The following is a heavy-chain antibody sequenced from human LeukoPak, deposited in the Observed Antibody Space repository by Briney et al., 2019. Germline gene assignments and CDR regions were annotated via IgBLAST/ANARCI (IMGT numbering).Heavy chain of an antibody. V-gene: IGHV3-7*03. Sequence: GGSLRLSCAASGFTFSSYWMSWVRQAPGKGLEWVANIKQDGSEKYYVDSVKGRFTISRDNAKDSLYLQMNSLRAEDTAVYYCARRRGGGAAGKYWFDPWGQGTLVTVSS. CDR2: IKQDGSEK. J-gene: IGHJ5*02. CDR3: ARRRGGGAAGKYWFDP. D-gene: IGHD6-13*01. CDR1: GFTFSSYW.